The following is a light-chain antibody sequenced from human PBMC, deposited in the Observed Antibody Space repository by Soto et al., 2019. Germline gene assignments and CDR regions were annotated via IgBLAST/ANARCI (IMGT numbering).Light chain of an antibody. J-gene: IGKJ4*01. V-gene: IGKV1-9*01. Sequence: DIQLTESPSFLSASLGDRVSITCRASQGICSYLAWYQQKPGKAPRLLIYAASTLQSGVPSRFSGSGSDTEFTLTISSLQPEDFATYYCQQLNNYPLTFGGGTKVDI. CDR2: AAS. CDR1: QGICSY. CDR3: QQLNNYPLT.